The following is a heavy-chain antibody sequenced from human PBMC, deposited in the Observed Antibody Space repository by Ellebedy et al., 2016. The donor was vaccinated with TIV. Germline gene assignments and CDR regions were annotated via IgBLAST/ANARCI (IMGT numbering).Heavy chain of an antibody. V-gene: IGHV4-30-4*01. Sequence: SETLSLTXTVSGGSISSGDYYWSWIRQPPGKGLEWIGYIYYSGSTYYNPSLKSRVTISVDTSKNQFSLKMSSVTAADTAVYYCARGASPPNLAQWLPTLYYYYYYYIDVWGKGTTVTVSS. CDR3: ARGASPPNLAQWLPTLYYYYYYYIDV. D-gene: IGHD3-22*01. CDR2: IYYSGST. J-gene: IGHJ6*03. CDR1: GGSISSGDYY.